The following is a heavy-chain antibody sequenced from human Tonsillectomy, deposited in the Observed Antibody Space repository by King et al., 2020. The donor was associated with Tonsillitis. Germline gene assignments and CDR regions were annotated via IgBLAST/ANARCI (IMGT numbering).Heavy chain of an antibody. CDR2: IGGSGGST. CDR1: GFTFNNYA. Sequence: VQLVESGGGLVQPGGSLRLSCAASGFTFNNYAMSWVRQAPGKGLEWVSAIGGSGGSTYYADSVKGRFIISRDKTKNTLYLQMNSLRAEDTAVYYCAKDPSIWFGDYDAFDIWGQGTMDTVSS. J-gene: IGHJ3*02. CDR3: AKDPSIWFGDYDAFDI. V-gene: IGHV3-23*04. D-gene: IGHD3-10*01.